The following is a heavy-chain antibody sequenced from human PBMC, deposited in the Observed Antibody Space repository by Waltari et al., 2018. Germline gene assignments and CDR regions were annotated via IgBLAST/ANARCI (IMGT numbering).Heavy chain of an antibody. J-gene: IGHJ2*01. Sequence: QVQLVQSGAEVKKPGASVKVSCKASGYTFTSYDINWVRQATGQGLEWMGWMNPNSGNTGYAQKFQGRVTRTRNTSISTAYMELSSLRSEDTAVYYCARGRGSNYPGSWYFDLWGRGTLVTVSS. CDR2: MNPNSGNT. D-gene: IGHD4-4*01. V-gene: IGHV1-8*01. CDR1: GYTFTSYD. CDR3: ARGRGSNYPGSWYFDL.